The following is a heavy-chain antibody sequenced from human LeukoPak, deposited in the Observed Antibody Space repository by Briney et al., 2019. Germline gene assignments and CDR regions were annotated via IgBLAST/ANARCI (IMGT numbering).Heavy chain of an antibody. Sequence: GGSLRLSCAASGFTFSSYAMSWVRQAPGKGLEWVSSISGSGDSTYHADSVKGRFTISRVNSKNTLYLQMNSLRGEDTAIYYCAGKGGLVGPYIIWGQGTLVTVSS. J-gene: IGHJ4*02. CDR3: AGKGGLVGPYII. V-gene: IGHV3-23*01. CDR1: GFTFSSYA. CDR2: ISGSGDST. D-gene: IGHD1-26*01.